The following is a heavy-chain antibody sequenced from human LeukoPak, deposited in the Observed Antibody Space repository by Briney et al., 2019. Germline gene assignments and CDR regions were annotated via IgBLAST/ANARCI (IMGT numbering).Heavy chain of an antibody. J-gene: IGHJ4*02. CDR1: GGSISSYY. D-gene: IGHD6-19*01. V-gene: IGHV4-59*01. CDR3: AREAKQWLVPDY. Sequence: PSETLSLTCTVSGGSISSYYWSWIRQPPGKGLEWIGYIYYSGSTNYNPSLKSRVTISVDTSKNQFSLKLSSVTAADTAVYYCAREAKQWLVPDYWGQGTLVTVSS. CDR2: IYYSGST.